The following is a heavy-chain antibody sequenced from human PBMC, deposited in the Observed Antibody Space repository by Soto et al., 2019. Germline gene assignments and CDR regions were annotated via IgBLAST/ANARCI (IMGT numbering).Heavy chain of an antibody. CDR3: ARGGPLTSTRNQNWFDP. Sequence: PSETLSLTCAVYGGSFSGYYWSWIRQPPGEGLEWIGEINHSGSTNYNPSLKSRVTISVDTSKNQFSLKLSSVTAADTAVYYCARGGPLTSTRNQNWFDPWGQGTLVTVSS. V-gene: IGHV4-34*01. J-gene: IGHJ5*02. CDR1: GGSFSGYY. CDR2: INHSGST.